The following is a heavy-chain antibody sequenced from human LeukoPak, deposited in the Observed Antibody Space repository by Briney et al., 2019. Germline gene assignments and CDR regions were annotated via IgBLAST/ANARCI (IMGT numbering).Heavy chain of an antibody. CDR3: ARDGFLGSIVGATTGYYYGMDV. Sequence: SQTLSLTCTVSGGSISSGSYYWSWIRQPAGKGLEWIGRIYTSGSPNYNPSLKSRVTISVDTSKNQFSLKLSSVTAADTAVYYCARDGFLGSIVGATTGYYYGMDVWGQGTTVTVSS. J-gene: IGHJ6*02. CDR1: GGSISSGSYY. D-gene: IGHD1-26*01. CDR2: IYTSGSP. V-gene: IGHV4-61*02.